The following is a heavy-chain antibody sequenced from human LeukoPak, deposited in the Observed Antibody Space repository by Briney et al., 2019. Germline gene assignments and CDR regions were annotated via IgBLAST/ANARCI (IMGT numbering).Heavy chain of an antibody. CDR3: ARVQGRPSMGHDDY. J-gene: IGHJ4*02. D-gene: IGHD6-6*01. CDR1: GFTVSSNY. CDR2: IYSGGST. Sequence: GGSPRLSCAASGFTVSSNYMSWVRQAPGKGLEWVSVIYSGGSTYYADSVKGRFTISRDNSKNTLYLQMNSLRAEDTAVYYCARVQGRPSMGHDDYWGQGTLVTVSS. V-gene: IGHV3-53*01.